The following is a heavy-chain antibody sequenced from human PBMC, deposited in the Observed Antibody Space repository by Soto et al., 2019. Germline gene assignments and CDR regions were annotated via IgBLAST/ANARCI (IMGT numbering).Heavy chain of an antibody. CDR2: IYPGDSDT. CDR3: ARLRYCSSTSCPSYYYYGMDV. D-gene: IGHD2-2*01. Sequence: PGESLKISCKGSGYSFTSYWIGWVRQMPGKGLEWMGIIYPGDSDTRYSPSFQGQVTISADKSISTAYLQWSSLKASYTAMYYCARLRYCSSTSCPSYYYYGMDVWGQGTTVTVSS. J-gene: IGHJ6*02. V-gene: IGHV5-51*01. CDR1: GYSFTSYW.